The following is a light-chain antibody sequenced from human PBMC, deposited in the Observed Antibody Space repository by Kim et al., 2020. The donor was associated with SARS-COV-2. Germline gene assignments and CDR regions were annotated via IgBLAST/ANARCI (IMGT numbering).Light chain of an antibody. CDR1: QSVSTS. CDR3: QQYGNSPST. Sequence: PGERATLACRASQSVSTSLAWYQQKPGQAPRLLIHGASSRTTGIPDRFSGSGSGTDFTLTISRLEPEEFAVYYCQQYGNSPSTFGQGTRLEIK. J-gene: IGKJ5*01. V-gene: IGKV3-20*01. CDR2: GAS.